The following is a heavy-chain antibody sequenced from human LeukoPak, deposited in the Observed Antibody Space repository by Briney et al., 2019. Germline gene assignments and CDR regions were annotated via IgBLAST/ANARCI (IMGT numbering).Heavy chain of an antibody. J-gene: IGHJ4*02. CDR3: ARRRYSGSSQHFHY. V-gene: IGHV3-7*01. CDR1: GFTFSSYW. D-gene: IGHD1-26*01. CDR2: IKQDGSEK. Sequence: PGGSLRLSCAASGFTFSSYWMSWVRQAPGKGLEWVANIKQDGSEKYYVDSVKGRFTISRDNAKNSLYLQMNSLRDEDTAVYYCARRRYSGSSQHFHYWGQGTLVTVSS.